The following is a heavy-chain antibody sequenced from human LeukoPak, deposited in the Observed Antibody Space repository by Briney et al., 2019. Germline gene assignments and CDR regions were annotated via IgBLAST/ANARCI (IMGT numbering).Heavy chain of an antibody. CDR2: IYYSGST. Sequence: PSETLSLTCTVSGGSISSYYWSWIRQPPGKGLEWIGYIYYSGSTNYNPSLKSRVTISVDTSKNQFSLKRSSVTAADTAVYYCASTVAGNNWFDPWGQGTLVTVSS. CDR3: ASTVAGNNWFDP. D-gene: IGHD6-19*01. J-gene: IGHJ5*02. CDR1: GGSISSYY. V-gene: IGHV4-59*01.